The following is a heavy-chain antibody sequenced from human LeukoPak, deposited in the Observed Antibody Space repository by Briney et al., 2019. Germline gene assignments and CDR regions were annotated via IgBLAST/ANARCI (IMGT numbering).Heavy chain of an antibody. CDR3: ARLAPYYYDSSGYQGDAFDI. Sequence: SETLPLTCTVSGGSISSYYWSWIRQPPGKGLEWIGYIYYSGSTNYNPSLKSRVTISVDTSKNQFSLKLSSVTAADTAVYYCARLAPYYYDSSGYQGDAFDIWGQGTMVTVSS. D-gene: IGHD3-22*01. V-gene: IGHV4-59*08. J-gene: IGHJ3*02. CDR1: GGSISSYY. CDR2: IYYSGST.